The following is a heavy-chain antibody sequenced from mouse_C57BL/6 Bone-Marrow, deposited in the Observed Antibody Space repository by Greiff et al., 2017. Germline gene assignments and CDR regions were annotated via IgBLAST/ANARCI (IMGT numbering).Heavy chain of an antibody. V-gene: IGHV1-69*01. CDR3: ARGGSSPWFAF. J-gene: IGHJ3*01. D-gene: IGHD1-1*01. CDR1: GYTFTSYW. Sequence: QVQLQQSGAELVMPGASVKLSCKASGYTFTSYWMHWVKQRPGQGLEWIGEIDPSDSYTNYNQKFKGKSTLTVDKSSSTAYMQLSSLTSEDSAVCYCARGGSSPWFAFWGPGTLVTVSA. CDR2: IDPSDSYT.